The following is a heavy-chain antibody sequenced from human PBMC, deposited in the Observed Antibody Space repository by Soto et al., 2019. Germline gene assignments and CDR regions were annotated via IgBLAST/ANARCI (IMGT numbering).Heavy chain of an antibody. CDR1: GGSISSSSYY. V-gene: IGHV4-39*01. J-gene: IGHJ4*02. CDR3: ARHRGQAAGNYDILTGYYKGPPYFDY. CDR2: IYYSGST. Sequence: QLQLQESGPGLVKPSETLSLTCTVSGGSISSSSYYWGWIRQPPGKGLEWIGSIYYSGSTYYNPSLKSRVTISVDTSKNQFSLKLSSVTAADTAVYYCARHRGQAAGNYDILTGYYKGPPYFDYWGQGTLVTVSS. D-gene: IGHD3-9*01.